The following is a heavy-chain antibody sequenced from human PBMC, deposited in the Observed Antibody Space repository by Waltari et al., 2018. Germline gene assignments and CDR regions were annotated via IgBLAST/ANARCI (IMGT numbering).Heavy chain of an antibody. V-gene: IGHV1-69*12. Sequence: QVQLVQSGAEVKKPGSSVKVSCKASGGTFSSYAISWVRQAPGQGLEWMGGFIPIFGTANDAQDFQGRVTITADESTSTAYMELSSLRSEDTAVYYCARKGSSDGTLDYWGQGTLVTVSS. CDR3: ARKGSSDGTLDY. J-gene: IGHJ4*02. CDR1: GGTFSSYA. CDR2: FIPIFGTA. D-gene: IGHD2-2*01.